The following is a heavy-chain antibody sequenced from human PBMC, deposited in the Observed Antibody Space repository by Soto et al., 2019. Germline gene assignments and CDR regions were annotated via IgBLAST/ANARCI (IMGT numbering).Heavy chain of an antibody. CDR3: AHLVVAGITFYFDY. V-gene: IGHV2-5*02. CDR1: GFSLSTSAGD. D-gene: IGHD2-15*01. Sequence: QITLKESGPTLVKPTQTLTLTCTFSGFSLSTSAGDVGWIRQPPGKALEWLAFIYWDDDKRYSPSLKCSLTSTTETAKDPVVLSMTTIDPLDTATYYCAHLVVAGITFYFDYWGQGTLVTVSS. CDR2: IYWDDDK. J-gene: IGHJ4*02.